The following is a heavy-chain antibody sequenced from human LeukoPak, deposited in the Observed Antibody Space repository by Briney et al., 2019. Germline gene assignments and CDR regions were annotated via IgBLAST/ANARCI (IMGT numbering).Heavy chain of an antibody. V-gene: IGHV3-21*01. CDR1: GFTFSSYS. CDR3: ARGLDAGDYYYYYGMDV. Sequence: GGSLRLSCAASGFTFSSYSMNWVRQAPGKGLEWVSSISSSSSYIYYADSVKGRLTISRDNAKNSLYLQMNSLRAEDTAVYYCARGLDAGDYYYYYGMDVWGQGTTVTVSS. CDR2: ISSSSSYI. D-gene: IGHD1-26*01. J-gene: IGHJ6*02.